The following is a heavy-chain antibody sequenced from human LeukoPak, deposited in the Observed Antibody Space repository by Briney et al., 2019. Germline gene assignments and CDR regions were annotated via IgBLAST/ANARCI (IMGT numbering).Heavy chain of an antibody. CDR2: ISGSGGST. J-gene: IGHJ6*03. V-gene: IGHV3-23*01. CDR3: AKSYLDSYYMDV. D-gene: IGHD3/OR15-3a*01. CDR1: GFTFSSYA. Sequence: PGGSLRLSCAASGFTFSSYAMSWVRQAPGKGLEWASAISGSGGSTYYADSVKGRFTISRDNSKNTLYLQMNSLRAEDTAVYYCAKSYLDSYYMDVWGKGTTVTVSS.